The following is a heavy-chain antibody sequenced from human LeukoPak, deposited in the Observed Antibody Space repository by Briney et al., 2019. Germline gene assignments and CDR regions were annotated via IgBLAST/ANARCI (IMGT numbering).Heavy chain of an antibody. CDR3: ARGDSSSPFDY. CDR2: IIPTFGTA. J-gene: IGHJ4*02. Sequence: ASVKVSCKASGGTFSSYAISWVRQAPGQGLEWMGGIIPTFGTANYAQKFQGRVTITTDESTSTAYMELGSLRSEDTAVYYCARGDSSSPFDYWGQGTLVTVSS. D-gene: IGHD6-6*01. V-gene: IGHV1-69*05. CDR1: GGTFSSYA.